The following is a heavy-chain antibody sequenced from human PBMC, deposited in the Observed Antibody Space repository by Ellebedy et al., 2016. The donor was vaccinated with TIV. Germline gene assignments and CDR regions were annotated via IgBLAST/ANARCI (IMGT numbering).Heavy chain of an antibody. V-gene: IGHV3-23*01. CDR1: GFTFSSYA. CDR2: ISGGGGST. Sequence: GESLKISCAASGFTFSSYAMTWVRQAPGKGLEWGSSISGGGGSTYYADSVKGRFTISRDNSKNTLFLQMNSLRAEDTAVYYCAKPYDILISPFHHWGQGTLVTVSS. J-gene: IGHJ1*01. CDR3: AKPYDILISPFHH. D-gene: IGHD3-9*01.